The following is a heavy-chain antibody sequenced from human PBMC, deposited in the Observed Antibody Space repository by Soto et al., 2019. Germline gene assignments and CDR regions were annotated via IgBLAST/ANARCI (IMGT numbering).Heavy chain of an antibody. Sequence: SETLSLTCTVSGGSISSYYWSWIRQRPGKGLEWIGYIYYSGSTNYNPSLKSRVTISVDTYKNQFSLKLSSVTAADTAVYCCARPCSGGSCYSGAFDIWGQGTMVTVSS. V-gene: IGHV4-59*08. D-gene: IGHD2-15*01. CDR3: ARPCSGGSCYSGAFDI. CDR2: IYYSGST. J-gene: IGHJ3*02. CDR1: GGSISSYY.